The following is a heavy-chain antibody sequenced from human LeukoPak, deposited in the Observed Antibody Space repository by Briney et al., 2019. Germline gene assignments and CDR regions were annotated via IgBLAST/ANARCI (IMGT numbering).Heavy chain of an antibody. V-gene: IGHV5-51*01. CDR3: ARQRDGTSWSTLQH. CDR1: GYNFSNYW. Sequence: GESLKISCKGSGYNFSNYWIGWVRQMPGKGLEWMGFIYPGDSDTRYSPSFQGQVTISADKSIITAYLQLKASGTAMYYCARQRDGTSWSTLQHWGQGTLVTVSS. CDR2: IYPGDSDT. D-gene: IGHD2-2*01. J-gene: IGHJ1*01.